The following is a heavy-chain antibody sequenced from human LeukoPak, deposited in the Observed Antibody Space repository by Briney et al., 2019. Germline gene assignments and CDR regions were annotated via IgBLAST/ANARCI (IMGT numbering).Heavy chain of an antibody. CDR1: GGSITSYY. D-gene: IGHD3-10*01. CDR2: IYYSGST. J-gene: IGHJ4*02. CDR3: ARTMVRGVIADY. V-gene: IGHV4-59*01. Sequence: SETLSLTCTVSGGSITSYYWSWIRQPPGKGLEWIGYGYIYYSGSTNYNPSLKSRVTISVDTSKNQFSLKLSSVTAADTAVYYCARTMVRGVIADYWGQGTLVTVSS.